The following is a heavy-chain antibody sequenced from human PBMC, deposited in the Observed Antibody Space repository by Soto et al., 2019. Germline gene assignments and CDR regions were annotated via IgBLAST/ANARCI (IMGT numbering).Heavy chain of an antibody. V-gene: IGHV3-53*01. J-gene: IGHJ2*01. Sequence: EVQLVESGGGLVQPGGSLRLSCAASGFSVSGNYINWVRQAPGKGLEWVSVIYLHGSTFYSDSVRGRFTISRDSSKHTVYLEMDSLRAEDTAVYYCARFACSVGGCYPDWYCDLWGRGTLVTVSS. CDR2: IYLHGST. D-gene: IGHD2-15*01. CDR1: GFSVSGNY. CDR3: ARFACSVGGCYPDWYCDL.